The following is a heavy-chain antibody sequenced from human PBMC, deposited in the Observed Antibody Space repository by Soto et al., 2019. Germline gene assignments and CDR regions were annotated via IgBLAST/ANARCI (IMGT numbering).Heavy chain of an antibody. CDR3: AKVFGPSLSFDI. D-gene: IGHD3-3*01. J-gene: IGHJ3*02. CDR2: ISGSGGST. CDR1: GFTISSYA. Sequence: GGSLRLSCAASGFTISSYAMSWVRQAPGRGLEWVSAISGSGGSTYYADSVKGRFTISRHNSKNTLYLQMNSLRAEDTAVYYCAKVFGPSLSFDIWGQGTMVTVS. V-gene: IGHV3-23*01.